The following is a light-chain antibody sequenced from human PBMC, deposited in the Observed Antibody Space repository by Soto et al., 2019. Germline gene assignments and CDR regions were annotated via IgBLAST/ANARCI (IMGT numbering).Light chain of an antibody. J-gene: IGLJ3*02. CDR1: SSDVGSYNL. Sequence: QSVLTQPASVSGSPGQSITISCTGTSSDVGSYNLVSWYQHHPGKAPKLMIYEGNKRPSGVSNRFSGSKSGNTASLTISGLQAEDEADYYCCSYADSSTLWVFGGGTKLTVL. CDR3: CSYADSSTLWV. CDR2: EGN. V-gene: IGLV2-23*01.